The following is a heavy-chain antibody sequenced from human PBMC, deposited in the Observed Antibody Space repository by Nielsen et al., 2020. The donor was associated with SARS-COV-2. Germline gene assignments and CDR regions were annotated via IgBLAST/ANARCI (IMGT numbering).Heavy chain of an antibody. V-gene: IGHV4-30-4*01. CDR2: IYYSGST. CDR3: ARVSSWSGYDYVADY. Sequence: SETLSLTCTVSGGSISSGDYYWSWIRQPPGKGLEWIGYIYYSGSTYYNPSLKSRVTISVDTSKNQFSLKLSSVTAADTAVYYCARVSSWSGYDYVADYWGQGTLVTVSS. D-gene: IGHD5-12*01. J-gene: IGHJ4*02. CDR1: GGSISSGDYY.